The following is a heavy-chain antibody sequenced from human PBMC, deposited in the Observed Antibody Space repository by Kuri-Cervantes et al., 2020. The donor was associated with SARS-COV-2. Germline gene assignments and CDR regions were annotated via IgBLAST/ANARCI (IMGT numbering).Heavy chain of an antibody. Sequence: GESLKISCAASGFTFSSYGMHWVRQAPGKGLEWVAVIWYDGSNKYYADSVKGRFTISRDNSKNTLYLQMNSLRAEDTAVYYCASEVIPNPSEKYAYYGLDVWGQGTTVTVSS. CDR2: IWYDGSNK. V-gene: IGHV3-33*01. CDR1: GFTFSSYG. D-gene: IGHD1-26*01. J-gene: IGHJ6*02. CDR3: ASEVIPNPSEKYAYYGLDV.